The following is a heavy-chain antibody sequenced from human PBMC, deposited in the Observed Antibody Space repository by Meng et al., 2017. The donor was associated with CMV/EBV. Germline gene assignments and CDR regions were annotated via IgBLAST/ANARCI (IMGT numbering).Heavy chain of an antibody. Sequence: GGSLRPSCAASGLTFSNYGMHWVRQVPGKGLEWVAVIWYDGSDKYYADSVKGRFTISRDNSKNTLYLQMNSLRAEDTAVYYCAKDRSSSVSFWFDPWGQGTLVTVSS. J-gene: IGHJ5*02. CDR2: IWYDGSDK. CDR1: GLTFSNYG. V-gene: IGHV3-33*06. D-gene: IGHD6-6*01. CDR3: AKDRSSSVSFWFDP.